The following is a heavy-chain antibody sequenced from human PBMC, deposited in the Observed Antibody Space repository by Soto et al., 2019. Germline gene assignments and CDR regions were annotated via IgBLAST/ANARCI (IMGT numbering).Heavy chain of an antibody. J-gene: IGHJ6*02. D-gene: IGHD2-15*01. V-gene: IGHV1-46*01. CDR1: GYTFTSHY. Sequence: VQLVQSGAEEKKPGASVKVSCKASGYTFTSHYMQWVRQVPGQGLEWMGIINPNGGSTSYAQKFRGRVTMTRDTSTSTFYMELSSLRSEDTAVYYCARDRAYCSPYTTCYRPYYYDVDVWGQGTTVTVFS. CDR3: ARDRAYCSPYTTCYRPYYYDVDV. CDR2: INPNGGST.